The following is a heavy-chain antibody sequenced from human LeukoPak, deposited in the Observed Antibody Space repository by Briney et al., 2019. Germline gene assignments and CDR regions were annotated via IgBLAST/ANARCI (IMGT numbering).Heavy chain of an antibody. D-gene: IGHD2-2*01. Sequence: VAFIRYDGSNKYYADSVKGRFTISRDNSKNTLYLQMNSLRAEDTAVYYCAKDLGYQLPNDYWGQGTLVTVSS. CDR2: IRYDGSNK. J-gene: IGHJ4*02. CDR3: AKDLGYQLPNDY. V-gene: IGHV3-30*02.